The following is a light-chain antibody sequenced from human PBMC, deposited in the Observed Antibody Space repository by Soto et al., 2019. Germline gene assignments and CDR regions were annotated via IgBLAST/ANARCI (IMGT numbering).Light chain of an antibody. CDR3: QQYNNWPRT. CDR1: QTVGRN. Sequence: EIVLTQSPTSLSVSPGERAILSCRASQTVGRNLAWYQQKPGQAPRLLIHTASTRAPDIPARFSGSGSGTEFTLTVSSLQSEDFAIYYCQQYNNWPRTFGLGTKVDIK. J-gene: IGKJ1*01. CDR2: TAS. V-gene: IGKV3-15*01.